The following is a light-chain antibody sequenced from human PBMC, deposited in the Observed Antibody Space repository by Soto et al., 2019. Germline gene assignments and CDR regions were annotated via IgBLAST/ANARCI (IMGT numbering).Light chain of an antibody. CDR3: QQLNSYPL. CDR2: EAS. J-gene: IGKJ3*01. V-gene: IGKV1-33*01. CDR1: QDINNY. Sequence: DIQMTQSPSSLSASVGDRVTITCQASQDINNYLNWYQQKPGKAPKLLIYEASSLETGVPSRFSGAGSGAHFTFTISSLQPEDFATYYCQQLNSYPLFGPGTKVDIK.